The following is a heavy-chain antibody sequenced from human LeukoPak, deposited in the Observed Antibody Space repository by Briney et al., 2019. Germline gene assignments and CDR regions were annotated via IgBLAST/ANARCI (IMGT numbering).Heavy chain of an antibody. CDR3: ARGVYIAAAQYAY. V-gene: IGHV4-59*01. D-gene: IGHD6-13*01. CDR2: ICYSGTT. CDR1: GGSISSYY. J-gene: IGHJ4*02. Sequence: SETLSLTCTVSGGSISSYYWSWIRQPPGKGLEWIGYICYSGTTNYNPSLKSRVTISVDTPKNQFSLKLSSVTAADTAVYYCARGVYIAAAQYAYWGQGTLVTVSS.